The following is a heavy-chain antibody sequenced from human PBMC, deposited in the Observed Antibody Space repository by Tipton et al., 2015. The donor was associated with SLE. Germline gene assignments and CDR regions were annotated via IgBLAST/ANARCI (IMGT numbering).Heavy chain of an antibody. D-gene: IGHD3-22*01. J-gene: IGHJ4*02. CDR2: ILWNESAN. V-gene: IGHV3-20*04. Sequence: SLRLSCVTSGFIFDDYGMSWVRQVPGKGLEWVSGILWNESANYADSVKGRFTVSRDRAKNSLYLQMDSLRAEDTALYYCARSYFYDSNIFDSWGQGTLVTVSS. CDR3: ARSYFYDSNIFDS. CDR1: GFIFDDYG.